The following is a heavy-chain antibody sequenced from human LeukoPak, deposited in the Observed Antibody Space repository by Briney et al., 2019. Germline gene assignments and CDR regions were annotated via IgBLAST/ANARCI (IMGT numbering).Heavy chain of an antibody. CDR1: GFSLSSSGVG. V-gene: IGHV2-5*02. J-gene: IGHJ4*02. CDR3: AHREYCSGGSCYPD. D-gene: IGHD2-15*01. CDR2: IYWDDDK. Sequence: SGPTLVKPTQTLTLTCTFSGFSLSSSGVGVGWIRQPPGKALEWLALIYWDDDKRYTPSLKSRRTITKDTSKNQVVLTMTNVDPVDTATYYCAHREYCSGGSCYPDWGQGTLVTVSS.